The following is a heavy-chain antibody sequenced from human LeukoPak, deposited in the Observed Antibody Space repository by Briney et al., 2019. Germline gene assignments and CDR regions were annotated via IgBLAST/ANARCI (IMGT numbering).Heavy chain of an antibody. V-gene: IGHV4-39*01. Sequence: SETLSLTCTVSGGSVGSSDYSWGWIRQPPGKALEWIGNLYNAGSTYYNPSLKSRLTISADTSKNQFSLRLTSVTAADTAVYYCARHIATSASPFFDYWGQGSLVTVSS. D-gene: IGHD3-10*01. CDR2: LYNAGST. CDR3: ARHIATSASPFFDY. CDR1: GGSVGSSDYS. J-gene: IGHJ4*02.